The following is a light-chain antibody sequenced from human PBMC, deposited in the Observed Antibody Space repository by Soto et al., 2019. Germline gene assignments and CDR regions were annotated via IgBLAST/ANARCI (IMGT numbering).Light chain of an antibody. J-gene: IGKJ5*01. CDR3: QQTDTTPIT. CDR2: AAS. V-gene: IGKV3-11*01. CDR1: QSVGSS. Sequence: EILLTQAPATLSLSPRALTTLSHRASQSVGSSLAWYQQKLGQAPRLLIYAASDRATGIPGRFSGSGSGTDFTLIISSLEPEDFATYFCQQTDTTPITFGQGTRLEIK.